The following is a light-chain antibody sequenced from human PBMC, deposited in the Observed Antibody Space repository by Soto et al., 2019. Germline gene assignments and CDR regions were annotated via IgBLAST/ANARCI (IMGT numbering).Light chain of an antibody. J-gene: IGKJ2*01. CDR3: QQYNSYSYT. V-gene: IGKV1-5*03. CDR2: KAS. CDR1: GHCKW. Sequence: DIQITQASSTLAGSVRGRIPNTCPARSGHCKWLAWYQQKPGKAPKLLIYKASSLESGVPSRFSGSGSGTEFTLTISSLQPDDFATYYCQQYNSYSYTFGQGTKLEIK.